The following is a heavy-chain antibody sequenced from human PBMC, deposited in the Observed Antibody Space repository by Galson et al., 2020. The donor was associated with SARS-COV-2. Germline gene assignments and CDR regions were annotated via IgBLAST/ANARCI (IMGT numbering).Heavy chain of an antibody. CDR2: IKQDGTAK. Sequence: GESLKISCAASGSTFSSYWMNWVRQAPGKGLEWVANIKQDGTAKYYVDSVEGRFTISRDNAKNSLYLQMSSLRAEDTAVYYCAREGRPVSMIRGVRVFGNRYGMDVWGQGTTVTVSS. V-gene: IGHV3-7*01. J-gene: IGHJ6*02. D-gene: IGHD3-10*01. CDR1: GSTFSSYW. CDR3: AREGRPVSMIRGVRVFGNRYGMDV.